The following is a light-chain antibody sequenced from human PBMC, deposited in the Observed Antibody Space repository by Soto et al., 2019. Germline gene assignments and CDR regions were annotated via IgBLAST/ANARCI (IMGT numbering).Light chain of an antibody. J-gene: IGKJ3*01. CDR2: DAS. CDR1: QDISNY. CDR3: QQYDNLPVT. Sequence: DIQMTQSPSSLSASVGDRVTITCQASQDISNYLNWYQQKPGKAPKLLIYDASNLETGVTSRFSGSGSGTDFTFTISSLQPEDIATYHCQQYDNLPVTFGPGTKVDIK. V-gene: IGKV1-33*01.